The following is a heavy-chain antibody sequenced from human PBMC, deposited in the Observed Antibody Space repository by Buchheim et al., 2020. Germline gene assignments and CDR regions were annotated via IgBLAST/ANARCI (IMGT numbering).Heavy chain of an antibody. CDR1: GFTVSSNY. J-gene: IGHJ4*02. CDR2: IYAGGTT. Sequence: EVQLVESGGGLVQPGGSLRLSCAASGFTVSSNYMSWVRQTPGSGLECVSVIYAGGTTYYADSVKGRFTISRDNSKNTLYLQMNSLRPEDTAVYYCARDPFPRALGHWGQGTL. D-gene: IGHD2-21*01. CDR3: ARDPFPRALGH. V-gene: IGHV3-66*02.